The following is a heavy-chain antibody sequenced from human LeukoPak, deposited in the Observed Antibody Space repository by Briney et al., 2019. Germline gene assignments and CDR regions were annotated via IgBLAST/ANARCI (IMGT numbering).Heavy chain of an antibody. Sequence: HPGGSLRLSCSASGFIFSNYGMYWVRQAPGKGLEFVSAISSDGDNTFYADSVKGRFTISRDNSKNTLYLQTSSLRGEDTAVYYYVRVNDYGDRNLYYFGYWGQGTLVTVSS. CDR3: VRVNDYGDRNLYYFGY. J-gene: IGHJ4*02. CDR1: GFIFSNYG. CDR2: ISSDGDNT. V-gene: IGHV3-64D*06. D-gene: IGHD4-17*01.